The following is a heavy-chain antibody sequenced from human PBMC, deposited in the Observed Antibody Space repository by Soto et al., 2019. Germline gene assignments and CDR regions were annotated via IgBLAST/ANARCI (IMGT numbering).Heavy chain of an antibody. CDR1: GYIFSSFY. Sequence: QDQLGQSGAEVKKPGASVKVSCKASGYIFSSFYINWVRQAPGQGLEWMVWTSGYSGNSKYAQKFQGRVTMTTDTSTNTGYMEMRSLTSDDTAVYYCARDIFGHVDAFDLWGQGTMVTVSS. CDR2: TSGYSGNS. D-gene: IGHD3-3*02. V-gene: IGHV1-18*01. CDR3: ARDIFGHVDAFDL. J-gene: IGHJ3*01.